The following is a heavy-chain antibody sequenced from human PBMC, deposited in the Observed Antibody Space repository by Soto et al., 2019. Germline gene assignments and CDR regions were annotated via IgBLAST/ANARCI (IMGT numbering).Heavy chain of an antibody. Sequence: GRSLRLSCTAAGFTFGDYGMSWFRQAPGKGLEWVGFIRSKAYGGTTEYAASVKGRFTISRDDSKSIAYLQMNSLKTEDTAVYYCTTERKIGTTVNLFDYWGQGTLVTVSS. V-gene: IGHV3-49*03. CDR2: IRSKAYGGTT. J-gene: IGHJ4*02. D-gene: IGHD4-17*01. CDR1: GFTFGDYG. CDR3: TTERKIGTTVNLFDY.